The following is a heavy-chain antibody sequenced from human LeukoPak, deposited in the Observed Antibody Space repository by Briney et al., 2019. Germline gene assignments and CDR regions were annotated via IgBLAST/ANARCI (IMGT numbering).Heavy chain of an antibody. CDR1: GYTFTSYY. Sequence: ASVKVSCKASGYTFTSYYMHWVRQAPGQGLEWMGWINPNSGGTNYAQKFQGRVTMTRDTSISTAYMELSRLRSDDTAVYYCARGDFDWLYPFDYWGQGTLVTVSS. J-gene: IGHJ4*02. CDR3: ARGDFDWLYPFDY. CDR2: INPNSGGT. D-gene: IGHD3-9*01. V-gene: IGHV1-2*02.